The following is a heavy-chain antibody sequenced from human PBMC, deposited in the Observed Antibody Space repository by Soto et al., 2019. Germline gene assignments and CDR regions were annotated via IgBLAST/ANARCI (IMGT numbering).Heavy chain of an antibody. J-gene: IGHJ6*02. V-gene: IGHV4-39*01. D-gene: IGHD2-2*01. CDR1: GGSISSDSXY. CDR3: ARLGGYCTITSCYGYYGMDV. CDR2: ISYSGST. Sequence: SETLSLTCTVXGGSISSDSXYWGXXXXXXXXXXXWIASISYSGSTYYNPSLESRVTISVDTSKNQFSLKVSSVTAADTAVYYCARLGGYCTITSCYGYYGMDVWGQGTTVTVX.